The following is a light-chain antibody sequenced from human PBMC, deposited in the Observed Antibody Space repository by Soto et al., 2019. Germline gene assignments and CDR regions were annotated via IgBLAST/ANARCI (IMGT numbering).Light chain of an antibody. CDR3: QQRNVWPPVT. J-gene: IGKJ5*01. Sequence: DIQMTQSPSSLSASVEDRVTITRPASQSISSYLNWYQQKPGKAPKLLIYAASSLQSGVPPRFSGSGSGTDFTLTISSLEPEDSAVYYCQQRNVWPPVTFGQGTRLEIK. V-gene: IGKV1-39*01. CDR2: AAS. CDR1: QSISSY.